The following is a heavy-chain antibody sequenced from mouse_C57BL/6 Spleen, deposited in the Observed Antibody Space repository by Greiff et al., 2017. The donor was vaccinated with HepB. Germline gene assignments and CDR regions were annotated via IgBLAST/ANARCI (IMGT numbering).Heavy chain of an antibody. Sequence: VKLQESGPELVKPGASVKISCKASGYSFTSYYIHWVKQRPGQGLEWIGWIYPGSGNTKYNEKFKGKATLTADTSSSTAYMQLSSLTSEDSAVYYCARSLYSYYFDYWGQGTTLTVSS. D-gene: IGHD2-12*01. CDR3: ARSLYSYYFDY. V-gene: IGHV1-66*01. CDR2: IYPGSGNT. J-gene: IGHJ2*01. CDR1: GYSFTSYY.